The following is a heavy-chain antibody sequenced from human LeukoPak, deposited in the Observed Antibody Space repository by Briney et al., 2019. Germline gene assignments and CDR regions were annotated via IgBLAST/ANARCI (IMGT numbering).Heavy chain of an antibody. CDR3: ARDRGGNYGGNLDS. J-gene: IGHJ4*02. CDR1: GDSVSSNSAS. V-gene: IGHV6-1*01. CDR2: TYYRSKWRN. D-gene: IGHD4-23*01. Sequence: SQTLSLTCAISGDSVSSNSASWNWIRQSPSRGLEWLGRTYYRSKWRNDYAVSVKSRITISPDTSKNQFSLKLNSVTAADTAVYYCARDRGGNYGGNLDSWGQGTLVTVSS.